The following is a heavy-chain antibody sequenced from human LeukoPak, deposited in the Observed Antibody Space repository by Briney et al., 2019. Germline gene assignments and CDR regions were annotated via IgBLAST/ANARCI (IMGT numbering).Heavy chain of an antibody. CDR2: IFSGGTI. Sequence: GGSLRLSCEASGFTISNYYMSWVRQAPGKGLEWVSVIFSGGTIYYADAVKGRFTISKDNSKNTLYLQMNSLRAEDTAVYYCAREDYADSSGYYSSGEYWGQGTLVTVSS. V-gene: IGHV3-66*01. CDR3: AREDYADSSGYYSSGEY. J-gene: IGHJ4*02. D-gene: IGHD3-22*01. CDR1: GFTISNYY.